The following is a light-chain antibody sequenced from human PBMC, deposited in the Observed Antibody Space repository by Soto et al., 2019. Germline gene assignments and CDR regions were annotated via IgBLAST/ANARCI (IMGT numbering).Light chain of an antibody. V-gene: IGLV2-8*01. Sequence: QSVLNQPPSASGSPGQSVTISCTGTSSDVSGYNNYVSWYQQHPGKAPKLMIYEVSKRPSGVPDRFSGSKSGNTASLTVSGLQAEDEADYYCSSYAGSNNFVFGTGTKVTVL. CDR2: EVS. J-gene: IGLJ1*01. CDR1: SSDVSGYNNY. CDR3: SSYAGSNNFV.